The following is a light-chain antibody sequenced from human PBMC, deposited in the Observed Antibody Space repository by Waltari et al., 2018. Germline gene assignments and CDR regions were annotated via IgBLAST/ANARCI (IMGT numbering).Light chain of an antibody. Sequence: DIVMTQSPESLTVSLGERATVNCKSSQTVLYSSKNYLAWYQQKPGQPPKLLIYWASTRKSGVPDRFSGSGSGTDFTLTISSLQAEDVAVYYCQQYYSPPQTFGQGIKVQIK. V-gene: IGKV4-1*01. CDR2: WAS. CDR3: QQYYSPPQT. J-gene: IGKJ1*01. CDR1: QTVLYSSKNY.